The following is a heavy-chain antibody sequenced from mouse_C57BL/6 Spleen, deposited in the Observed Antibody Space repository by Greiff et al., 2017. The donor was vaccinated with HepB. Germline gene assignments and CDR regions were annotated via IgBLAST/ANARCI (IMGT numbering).Heavy chain of an antibody. CDR2: INPGSGGT. V-gene: IGHV1-54*01. CDR3: ARSSYGSRGGY. Sequence: QVQLQQSGAELVRPGTSVKVSCKASGYAFTNYLIEWVKQRPGQGLEWIGVINPGSGGTNYNEKFKGKATLTADKSSSTAYMQLSSLTSEDSAVYFCARSSYGSRGGYWGQGTTLTVSS. J-gene: IGHJ2*01. CDR1: GYAFTNYL. D-gene: IGHD1-1*01.